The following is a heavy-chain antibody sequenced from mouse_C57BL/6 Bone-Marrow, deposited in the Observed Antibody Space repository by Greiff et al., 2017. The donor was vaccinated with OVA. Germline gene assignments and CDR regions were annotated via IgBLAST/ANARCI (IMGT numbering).Heavy chain of an antibody. V-gene: IGHV3-6*01. CDR1: GYSITSGYY. J-gene: IGHJ4*01. Sequence: VQLQQSGPGLVKPSQSLSLTCSVTGYSITSGYYWNWIRQFPGNKLEWMGYISYDGSNNYNPSLKNRISITRDTSKNQFFLKLNSVTTEDTATYYCARDYYGSSLYAMDYWGQGTSVTVSS. CDR3: ARDYYGSSLYAMDY. D-gene: IGHD1-1*01. CDR2: ISYDGSN.